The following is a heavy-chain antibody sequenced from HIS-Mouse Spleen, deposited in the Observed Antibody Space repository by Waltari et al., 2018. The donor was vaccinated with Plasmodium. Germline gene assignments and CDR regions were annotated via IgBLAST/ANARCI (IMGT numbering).Heavy chain of an antibody. CDR3: ASSWYWYFDL. V-gene: IGHV3-7*01. D-gene: IGHD6-13*01. CDR1: GFPFSSYW. Sequence: EVQLVESGGGLVQPGGSLSLSCAASGFPFSSYWMSWVRQATGKGLEWVANIKQDGSEKYYVDSVKGRFTISRDNAKNSLYLQMNSLRAEDTAVYYCASSWYWYFDLWGRGTLVTVSS. J-gene: IGHJ2*01. CDR2: IKQDGSEK.